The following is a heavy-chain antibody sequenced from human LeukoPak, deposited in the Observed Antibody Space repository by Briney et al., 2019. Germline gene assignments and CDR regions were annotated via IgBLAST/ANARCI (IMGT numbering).Heavy chain of an antibody. D-gene: IGHD3-3*01. V-gene: IGHV1-69*06. CDR2: IIPIFGTA. J-gene: IGHJ4*02. CDR3: ARDKGGVWYDFWSGYSYYFDY. CDR1: GGTFSSYA. Sequence: SVKVSCKASGGTFSSYAISWVRQAPGQGLEWMGRIIPIFGTANYAQKFQGRVAITADKSTSTAYMELSSLRSEDTAVYYCARDKGGVWYDFWSGYSYYFDYWGQGTLVTVSS.